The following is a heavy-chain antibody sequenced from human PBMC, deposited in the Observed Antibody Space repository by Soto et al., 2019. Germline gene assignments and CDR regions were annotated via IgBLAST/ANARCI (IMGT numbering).Heavy chain of an antibody. Sequence: EVQLVESGGGLVQPGGSLRLSCAASGFTFSSYAMHWVRQAPGKGLEYVSAISSNGGSTYYANSVKGRFTISRDNSKNTRYLQMGSLRAEDMAVYYWARDQGAAAGTVDYWGQGTLVTVSS. D-gene: IGHD6-13*01. CDR1: GFTFSSYA. V-gene: IGHV3-64*01. CDR2: ISSNGGST. J-gene: IGHJ4*02. CDR3: ARDQGAAAGTVDY.